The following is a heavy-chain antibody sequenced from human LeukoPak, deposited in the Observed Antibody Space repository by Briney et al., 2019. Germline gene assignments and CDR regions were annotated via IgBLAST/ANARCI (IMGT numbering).Heavy chain of an antibody. Sequence: GGSLRLSCMTSGFSFSTYDMSWVRQAPGKELEWVSGITANTRGSITYYADSVKGRFTISRDSSKDTLYLQMNSLRAEDTAVYFCARGGYFSFDYWGQGTLVTVSS. CDR2: ITANTRGSIT. V-gene: IGHV3-23*01. J-gene: IGHJ4*02. D-gene: IGHD2/OR15-2a*01. CDR3: ARGGYFSFDY. CDR1: GFSFSTYD.